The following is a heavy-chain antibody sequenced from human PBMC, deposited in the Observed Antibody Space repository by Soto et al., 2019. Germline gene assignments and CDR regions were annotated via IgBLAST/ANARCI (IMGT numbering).Heavy chain of an antibody. CDR1: GFTFSNYA. CDR3: AKDKGVFNWATSYFDY. V-gene: IGHV3-30*18. J-gene: IGHJ4*02. CDR2: TSYDGNNE. D-gene: IGHD1-1*01. Sequence: HPVGSLRLSCAASGFTFSNYAMPWVRQAPGKGLEWVALTSYDGNNEYYTDSVKGRFTISRDNSKNTLFLQMNSPRPEDTAVYYCAKDKGVFNWATSYFDYWGQGALVTVSS.